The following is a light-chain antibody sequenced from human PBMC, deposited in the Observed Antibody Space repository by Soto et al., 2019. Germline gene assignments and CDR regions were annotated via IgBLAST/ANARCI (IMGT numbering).Light chain of an antibody. J-gene: IGKJ1*01. CDR1: QGISSY. CDR3: QQYENYWT. CDR2: SAS. Sequence: EIQLTQSPSSLSASVGDRVTITCRVSQGISSYLNWYRQIPGKVPKLLIYSASNLQSGVPSRFSGSGSGTEFSLTISNLQPDDCATYYCQQYENYWTFGQGTKVDIK. V-gene: IGKV1-27*01.